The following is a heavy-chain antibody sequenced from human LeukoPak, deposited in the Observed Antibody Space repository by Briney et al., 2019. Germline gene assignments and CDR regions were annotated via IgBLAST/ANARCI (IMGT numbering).Heavy chain of an antibody. CDR3: ARGDYYYDSSGYLGY. Sequence: SETLSLTCTVSGGYISSSSYYWGWIRQPPGKGLEWIGSIYYSGSTYYNPSLKSRVTISVDTSKNQFSLKLSSVTAADTAVYYCARGDYYYDSSGYLGYWGQGTLVTVSS. CDR2: IYYSGST. CDR1: GGYISSSSYY. V-gene: IGHV4-39*07. J-gene: IGHJ4*02. D-gene: IGHD3-22*01.